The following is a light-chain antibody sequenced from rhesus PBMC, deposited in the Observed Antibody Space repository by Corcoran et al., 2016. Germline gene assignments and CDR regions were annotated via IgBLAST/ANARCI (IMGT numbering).Light chain of an antibody. J-gene: IGKJ4*01. CDR3: QQYASYPVA. CDR2: AAT. Sequence: DIQMTQSPSSLPASVGDTVTITCRASQGISSSLNWFQQTPGKAPKLLISAATSLQSGVPSRFSGSGSGLDFTLTLRSLPPEDFATCYCQQYASYPVAFGGGTKVEIK. V-gene: IGKV1-28*02. CDR1: QGISSS.